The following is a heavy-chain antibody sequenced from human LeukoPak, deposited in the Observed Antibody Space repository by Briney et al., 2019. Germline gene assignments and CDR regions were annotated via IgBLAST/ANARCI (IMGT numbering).Heavy chain of an antibody. CDR3: ARAGRTYDYVWGSYRFFDY. V-gene: IGHV4-34*01. Sequence: PSETLSLTCAVYGGSFNGYYWTWIRQPPGKGLEWIGEINHSGSTNYNPSLKSRVTISVDTSKNQFSLKLSSVTAADTAVYYCARAGRTYDYVWGSYRFFDYWGQGTLVTVSS. CDR1: GGSFNGYY. CDR2: INHSGST. D-gene: IGHD3-16*02. J-gene: IGHJ4*02.